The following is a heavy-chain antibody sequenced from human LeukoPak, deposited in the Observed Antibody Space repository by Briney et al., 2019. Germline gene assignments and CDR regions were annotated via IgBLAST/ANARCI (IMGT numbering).Heavy chain of an antibody. D-gene: IGHD1-26*01. Sequence: SETLSLTCTVSGYSISSGYYWGWIRQPPGKGLEWIGSIYHSGSTCYNPSLKSRVTISVDTSKNQFSLKLSSVTAADTAVYYCASSTRGSYDYWGQGTLVTVSS. CDR3: ASSTRGSYDY. CDR2: IYHSGST. V-gene: IGHV4-38-2*02. J-gene: IGHJ4*02. CDR1: GYSISSGYY.